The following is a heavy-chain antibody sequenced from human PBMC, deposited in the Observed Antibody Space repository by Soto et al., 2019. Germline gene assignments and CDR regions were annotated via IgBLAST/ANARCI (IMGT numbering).Heavy chain of an antibody. Sequence: GGSLRLSCAASGFTFISYAMSWVRQAPGKGLDWVSAISGSGGSTYYADSVKGRFTISRDNSKNTLYLQMNSLRAEDTAVYYCAKRQQLTHHAFDIWGQGKMVTVSS. V-gene: IGHV3-23*01. CDR2: ISGSGGST. D-gene: IGHD6-13*01. CDR1: GFTFISYA. CDR3: AKRQQLTHHAFDI. J-gene: IGHJ3*02.